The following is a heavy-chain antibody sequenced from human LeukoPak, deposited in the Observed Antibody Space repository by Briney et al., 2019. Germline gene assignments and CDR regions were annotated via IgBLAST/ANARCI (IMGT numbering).Heavy chain of an antibody. Sequence: GSSVKVSCKASGGTFSSYSISWVRQAPGQGLEWMGGISPIFGTPNYAQKFQGRVTMTRDTSTSTVYMELSSLRSEDTAVYYCARDMTTVTSDGMDVWGQGTTVTVSS. J-gene: IGHJ6*02. CDR2: ISPIFGTP. V-gene: IGHV1-69*05. CDR1: GGTFSSYS. D-gene: IGHD4-17*01. CDR3: ARDMTTVTSDGMDV.